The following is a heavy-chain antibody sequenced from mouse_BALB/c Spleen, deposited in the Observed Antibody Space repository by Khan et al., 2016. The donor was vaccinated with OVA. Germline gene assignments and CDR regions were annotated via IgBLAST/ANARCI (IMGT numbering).Heavy chain of an antibody. CDR3: AREGYYGNYRAWFAY. Sequence: VQLQQSGPELVKPGASVRISCKASGYTFTSYYIHWVKQRPGQGLEWIGWIYPGNVNTKYNEKFKGKATLTADKSSSTAYMQLSSLTSEDSAVYCCAREGYYGNYRAWFAYGGQGTLVTVAA. J-gene: IGHJ3*01. CDR1: GYTFTSYY. V-gene: IGHV1S56*01. CDR2: IYPGNVNT. D-gene: IGHD2-1*01.